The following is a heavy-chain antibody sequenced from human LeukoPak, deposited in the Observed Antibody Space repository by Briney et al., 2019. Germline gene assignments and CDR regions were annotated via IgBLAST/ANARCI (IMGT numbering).Heavy chain of an antibody. D-gene: IGHD1-26*01. CDR3: AKDLIVGATADVFDI. CDR2: ISGSGGGT. Sequence: ISSSYYWGWIRQPRGKGLEWVTVISGSGGGTNYAVYVKGRFTISSDNSKHTLYLQMNSLRAEDTAIYYCAKDLIVGATADVFDIWGQGTMVTV. J-gene: IGHJ3*02. CDR1: ISSSYY. V-gene: IGHV3-23*01.